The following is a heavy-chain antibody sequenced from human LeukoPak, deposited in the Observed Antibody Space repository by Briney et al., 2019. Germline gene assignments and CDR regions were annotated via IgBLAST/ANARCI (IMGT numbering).Heavy chain of an antibody. CDR2: ISSSSSTI. Sequence: PGGSLRLSCAASGFTFSSYSMNWVRQAPGKGLEWVSYISSSSSTIYYADSVKGRFTISRDNAKNSLYLQMNSLRAEDTAVYYCARGRYCSGGSCYPSAFDIWGQGTMVTVSS. CDR3: ARGRYCSGGSCYPSAFDI. D-gene: IGHD2-15*01. V-gene: IGHV3-48*01. CDR1: GFTFSSYS. J-gene: IGHJ3*02.